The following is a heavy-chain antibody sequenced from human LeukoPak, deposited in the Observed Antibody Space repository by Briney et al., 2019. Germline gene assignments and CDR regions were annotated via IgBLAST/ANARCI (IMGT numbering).Heavy chain of an antibody. D-gene: IGHD3-3*01. V-gene: IGHV3-11*04. CDR2: ISSSGSTI. CDR1: GFTFSDYY. Sequence: GGSLRLSCAASGFTFSDYYMSWIRQAPGKGLELVSYISSSGSTIYYADSVKGRFTISRDNAKNSLYLQMNSLRAEDTAVYYCARDLEFWSGGYNWFDPWGQGTLVTVSS. J-gene: IGHJ5*02. CDR3: ARDLEFWSGGYNWFDP.